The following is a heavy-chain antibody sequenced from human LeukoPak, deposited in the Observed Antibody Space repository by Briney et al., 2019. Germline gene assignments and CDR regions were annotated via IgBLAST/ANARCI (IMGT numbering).Heavy chain of an antibody. Sequence: GRSLRLSCAASGFTFSTYTMHWVRQAPGKGLEWVGVISYDGNDKYYADSVKGRFTISRDNSKNTLSLQMNSLRAEDTAVYFCARGFSRPVFEVGHNWFDPWGQGTLVTFSS. V-gene: IGHV3-30*04. CDR2: ISYDGNDK. J-gene: IGHJ5*02. D-gene: IGHD3-3*01. CDR1: GFTFSTYT. CDR3: ARGFSRPVFEVGHNWFDP.